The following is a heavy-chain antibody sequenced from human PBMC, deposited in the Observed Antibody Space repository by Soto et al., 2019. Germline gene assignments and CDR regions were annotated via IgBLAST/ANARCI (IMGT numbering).Heavy chain of an antibody. Sequence: EVQLVESGGGLVQPGGSLRLSCAASGFTFSSYWMHWVRQAPGKGLVWVSRINSDGSTTRYADSVKGRFTISRDNAKNTLYLQMNSLRAEDTAVYYCARDQTVLTYEAFDIWGQGTMVTVSS. D-gene: IGHD4-17*01. CDR3: ARDQTVLTYEAFDI. CDR1: GFTFSSYW. CDR2: INSDGSTT. V-gene: IGHV3-74*01. J-gene: IGHJ3*02.